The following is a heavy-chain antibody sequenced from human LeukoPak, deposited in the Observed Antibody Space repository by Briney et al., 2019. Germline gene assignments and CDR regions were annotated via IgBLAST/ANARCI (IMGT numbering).Heavy chain of an antibody. V-gene: IGHV1-69*13. Sequence: SVKVSCKASGGTFSSYAISWVRQAPGQGLEWMGGIIPIFGTANYAQKFQGRVTITADESASTAYMELSSLRSEDTAVYYCASSGGWYNWFDPWGQGTLVTVSS. J-gene: IGHJ5*02. CDR1: GGTFSSYA. CDR2: IIPIFGTA. D-gene: IGHD6-19*01. CDR3: ASSGGWYNWFDP.